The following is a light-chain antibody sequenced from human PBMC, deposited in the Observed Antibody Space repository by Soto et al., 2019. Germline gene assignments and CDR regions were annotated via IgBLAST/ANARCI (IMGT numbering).Light chain of an antibody. Sequence: ELVLTQSPGTLSLSPGERATLSCRASQSVSSSYLAWYQQKPGQAPRLLIYGASSRATGIPDRFSGSGSGTDFTLTISRLEPEDFAVYYCQQCGSSPRTFGQGTKVDIK. CDR3: QQCGSSPRT. V-gene: IGKV3-20*01. CDR2: GAS. J-gene: IGKJ1*01. CDR1: QSVSSSY.